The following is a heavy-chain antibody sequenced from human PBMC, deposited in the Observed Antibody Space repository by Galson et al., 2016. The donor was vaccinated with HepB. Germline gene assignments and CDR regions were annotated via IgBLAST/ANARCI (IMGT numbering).Heavy chain of an antibody. V-gene: IGHV4-4*02. D-gene: IGHD6-19*01. J-gene: IGHJ3*01. CDR3: ATDSSGGYRGAFDV. CDR2: IYHSGNT. CDR1: AGSIGSSNW. Sequence: ETLSLTCAVSAGSIGSSNWWSWVRQPPGKGLEWIGEIYHSGNTNYNPSLKSRVTISVDKSKNHFPLKLTSVTAADTAVYYGATDSSGGYRGAFDVWGQGTMVTVSS.